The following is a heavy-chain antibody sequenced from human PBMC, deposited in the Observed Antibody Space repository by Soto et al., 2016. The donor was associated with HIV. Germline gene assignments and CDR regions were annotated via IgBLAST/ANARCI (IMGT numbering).Heavy chain of an antibody. V-gene: IGHV4-31*03. D-gene: IGHD2-21*01. Sequence: QVQLLESGPGLVKPSQTLSLTCTVSGGSISSGAYYWNWIRQHPGKGLEWIGHIYYNGNTYYNPSLKNRLIISVDTSKNQFSLRLSSVTAADTAVYYCASIPXSILWVGDDVFDMWAKGQVVTSL. CDR3: ASIPXSILWVGDDVFDM. CDR2: IYYNGNT. CDR1: GGSISSGAYY. J-gene: IGHJ3*02.